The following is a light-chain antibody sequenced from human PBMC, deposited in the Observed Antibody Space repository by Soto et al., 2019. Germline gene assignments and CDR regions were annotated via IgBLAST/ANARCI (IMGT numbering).Light chain of an antibody. V-gene: IGLV1-47*02. J-gene: IGLJ3*02. CDR3: AVWDDSLSAWV. CDR2: TNN. CDR1: SSNIGRDY. Sequence: HSVLTQPPSASGTPGQRVTISCSGSSSNIGRDYVYWFQQLPGTAPKLLIYTNNQRPSGVPDRFSGSKSGTSASLAISGLRSEDEADYCCAVWDDSLSAWVFGGGTKLTVL.